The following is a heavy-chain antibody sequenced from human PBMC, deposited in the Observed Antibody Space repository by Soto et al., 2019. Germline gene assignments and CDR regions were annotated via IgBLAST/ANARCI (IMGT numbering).Heavy chain of an antibody. CDR2: FYYSGST. V-gene: IGHV4-39*07. D-gene: IGHD6-13*01. CDR1: GGSISSSSYY. CDR3: ARLSAAGTVLHYYYYMDV. J-gene: IGHJ6*03. Sequence: SETLSLTCTVSGGSISSSSYYWGWIRQSPGKGLEWIGSFYYSGSTYYSPSLKSRVTVSGDTSKKQISLRLSSVTAADTAVYYCARLSAAGTVLHYYYYMDVWGKGTTVTVSS.